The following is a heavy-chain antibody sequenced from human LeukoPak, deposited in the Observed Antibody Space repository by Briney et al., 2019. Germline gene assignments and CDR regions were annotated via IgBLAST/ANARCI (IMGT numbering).Heavy chain of an antibody. CDR1: GYTFTSYY. Sequence: ASVKVSCKASGYTFTSYYMHWVRKAPGQGLEWMGIINPSGGSTSYAQKFQGRVTMTRDMSTSTVYMELSSLRSEDTAVYYCARDLVSDTVGYMDVWGKGTTVTVYS. J-gene: IGHJ6*03. V-gene: IGHV1-46*01. CDR2: INPSGGST. CDR3: ARDLVSDTVGYMDV. D-gene: IGHD1-26*01.